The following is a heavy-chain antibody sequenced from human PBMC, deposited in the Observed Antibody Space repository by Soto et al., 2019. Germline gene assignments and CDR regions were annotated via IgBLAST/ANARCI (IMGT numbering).Heavy chain of an antibody. J-gene: IGHJ5*02. CDR2: LYSGGST. CDR1: GFTVSSNY. Sequence: EVQLVESGGGLVQPGGSLRLSCAASGFTVSSNYMSWVRQAPGKGLEWVSVLYSGGSTYYADSVKGRFTISRDNSKNTLYLQMNSLRAEDTAVYHCARVGYSSFDHANWFDPLGQGTLVTVSS. V-gene: IGHV3-66*01. CDR3: ARVGYSSFDHANWFDP. D-gene: IGHD6-13*01.